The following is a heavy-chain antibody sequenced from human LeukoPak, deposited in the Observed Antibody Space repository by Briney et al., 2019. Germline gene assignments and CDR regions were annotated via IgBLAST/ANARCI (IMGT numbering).Heavy chain of an antibody. J-gene: IGHJ4*02. D-gene: IGHD3-3*01. CDR3: AKVPTRFLEWLPHFDY. V-gene: IGHV3-23*01. CDR2: ISGSGGST. Sequence: PGGSLRLSCAASGFTFSSYAMSWVRQVPGKGLEWVSAISGSGGSTYYADSVKGRFTISRDNSKNTLYLQMNSLRAEDTAVYYCAKVPTRFLEWLPHFDYWGQGTLVTVSS. CDR1: GFTFSSYA.